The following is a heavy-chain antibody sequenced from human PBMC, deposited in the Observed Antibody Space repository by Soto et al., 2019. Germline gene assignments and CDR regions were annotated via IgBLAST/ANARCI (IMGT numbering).Heavy chain of an antibody. CDR2: IDPTDSYT. J-gene: IGHJ4*02. CDR1: GYSFTSYW. V-gene: IGHV5-10-1*01. Sequence: GESLKISCKGSGYSFTSYWTNWWRQMPGKGLEWMGRIDPTDSYTNYNPSLQAHVTISVESSITTAYLKLSNLKASDTAMYYCASSGSGMVRFDYWGQGTLVTVSS. CDR3: ASSGSGMVRFDY. D-gene: IGHD3-10*01.